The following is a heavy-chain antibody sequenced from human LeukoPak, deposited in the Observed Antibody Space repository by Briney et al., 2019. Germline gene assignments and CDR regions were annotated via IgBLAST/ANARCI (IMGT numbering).Heavy chain of an antibody. CDR3: ARGSSSWLDYYMDV. V-gene: IGHV4-39*07. CDR1: GGSISSSSYY. J-gene: IGHJ6*03. D-gene: IGHD6-13*01. Sequence: SETLSLTCTVSGGSISSSSYYWGWIRQPPGKGLECVGHVYYSGSTYYNPSLKSRVTISLDTSKNQFSLKLSSVTAADTAVYYCARGSSSWLDYYMDVWGKGTTVTVSS. CDR2: VYYSGST.